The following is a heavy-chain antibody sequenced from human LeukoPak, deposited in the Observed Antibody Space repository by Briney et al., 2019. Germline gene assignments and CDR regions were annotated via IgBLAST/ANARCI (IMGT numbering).Heavy chain of an antibody. CDR2: IYTSGST. D-gene: IGHD3-22*01. CDR1: GGSISSGSYY. J-gene: IGHJ4*02. Sequence: SQTLSLTCTVSGGSISSGSYYWSWIRQPAGKGLEWIGRIYTSGSTNYNPSLKSRVTISVDTSKNQFSLKLSSVTAADTAVYYCARDVADYYDSSGYDYWGQGTLVTVSS. V-gene: IGHV4-61*02. CDR3: ARDVADYYDSSGYDY.